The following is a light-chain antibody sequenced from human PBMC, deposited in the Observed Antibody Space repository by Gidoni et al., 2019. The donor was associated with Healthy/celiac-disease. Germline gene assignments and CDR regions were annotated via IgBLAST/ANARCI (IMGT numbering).Light chain of an antibody. CDR1: QSIISY. J-gene: IGKJ2*01. CDR2: AAS. Sequence: DIQMTQSPSSLSASVGDRVTITCRASQSIISYLNWYQQKPGKAPKLLIYAASSLQSGVPSRFSGSGSGTDFTLTISSLQPEDFATYYCQQSYSTLYTFGQGPSWRSN. CDR3: QQSYSTLYT. V-gene: IGKV1-39*01.